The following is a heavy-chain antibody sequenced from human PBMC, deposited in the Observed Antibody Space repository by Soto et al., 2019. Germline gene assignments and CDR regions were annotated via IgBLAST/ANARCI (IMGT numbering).Heavy chain of an antibody. D-gene: IGHD5-12*01. J-gene: IGHJ6*02. CDR3: ARDRGYSGYDSPRFYYGMDV. CDR1: GFTFSSYG. Sequence: GGSLRLSCAASGFTFSSYGMHWVRQAPGKGLEWVAVIWYDGSNKYYADSVKGRFTISRDNSKNTLYLQMNSLRAEDTAVYYCARDRGYSGYDSPRFYYGMDVWGQGTSVPVSS. V-gene: IGHV3-33*01. CDR2: IWYDGSNK.